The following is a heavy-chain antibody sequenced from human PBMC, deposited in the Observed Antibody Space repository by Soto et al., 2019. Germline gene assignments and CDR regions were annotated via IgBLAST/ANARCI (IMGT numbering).Heavy chain of an antibody. J-gene: IGHJ4*02. CDR3: AREKDWNYDY. CDR2: INTDGSST. Sequence: EVQLVESGGGLVQPGGSLRLSCATSGFTFSTYWMHWVRQAPGKGLVWVSRINTDGSSTSYADSVKGRFTISRDDAKNTLYLQMNSLRAEDTAVYYCAREKDWNYDYWGQGTLVTVSS. D-gene: IGHD1-7*01. V-gene: IGHV3-74*01. CDR1: GFTFSTYW.